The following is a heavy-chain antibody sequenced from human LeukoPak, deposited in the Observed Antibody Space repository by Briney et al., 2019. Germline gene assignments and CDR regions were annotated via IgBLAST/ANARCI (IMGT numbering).Heavy chain of an antibody. CDR2: IKHDGTNE. V-gene: IGHV3-7*01. D-gene: IGHD2-8*01. CDR1: GFTFSSYG. CDR3: ARGLMVYAIAADDAFDI. Sequence: GGSLRLSCAASGFTFSSYGMHWVRQAPGKGLEWVANIKHDGTNEYYVDSVKGRFTISRDNTKNSLYLQMNSLRAEDTAVYYCARGLMVYAIAADDAFDIWGGGTMVTVSS. J-gene: IGHJ3*02.